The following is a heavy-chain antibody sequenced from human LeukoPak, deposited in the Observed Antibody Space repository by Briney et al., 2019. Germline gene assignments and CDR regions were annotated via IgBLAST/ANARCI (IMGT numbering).Heavy chain of an antibody. V-gene: IGHV1-8*02. CDR3: ARACKILTGYYICY. J-gene: IGHJ4*02. CDR2: MNPNSGNT. D-gene: IGHD3-9*01. Sequence: PRASVKVSCKASGYTFTSYDINWVRQATGQGLEWMGWMNPNSGNTGYAQKFQGRVTMTRNTSISTAYMELSSLRSEDTAVYYCARACKILTGYYICYWGQGTLVTVSS. CDR1: GYTFTSYD.